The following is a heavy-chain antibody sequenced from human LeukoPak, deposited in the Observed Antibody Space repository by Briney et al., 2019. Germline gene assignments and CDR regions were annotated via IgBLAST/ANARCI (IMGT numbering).Heavy chain of an antibody. CDR3: ARDNVVDATSGIDY. Sequence: SETLSLTCTVSGYSISSGYYWGWIRQPPGKGLEWIGSIYHSGSTYYNPSLKSRVTISVDTSKNQFSLKLSSVTAADTAVYYCARDNVVDATSGIDYWGQGTLVTVSS. V-gene: IGHV4-38-2*02. CDR2: IYHSGST. CDR1: GYSISSGYY. D-gene: IGHD1-26*01. J-gene: IGHJ4*02.